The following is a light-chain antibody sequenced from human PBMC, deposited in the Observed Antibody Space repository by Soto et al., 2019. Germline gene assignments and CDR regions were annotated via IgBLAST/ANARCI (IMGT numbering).Light chain of an antibody. V-gene: IGKV3-20*01. CDR3: QQYSSPPQT. CDR2: AAS. Sequence: EIVLTQSPGTLSLSPGDRATLSCRASETVTGKYLAWYQQKAGQAPRLLIFAASTRATGIPDRFSASGSGTGFAPTISRLGPKDFEVFFCQQYSSPPQTFGQGPKVEIK. J-gene: IGKJ1*01. CDR1: ETVTGKY.